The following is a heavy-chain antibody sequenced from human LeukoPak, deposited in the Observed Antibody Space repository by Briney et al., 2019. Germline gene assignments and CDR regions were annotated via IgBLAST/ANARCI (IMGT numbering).Heavy chain of an antibody. D-gene: IGHD3-9*01. CDR1: GGSISSGSSY. Sequence: SESLSLTCTVSGGSISSGSSYWSWIRQPPGKALAWCGYIYYSGSTNYHPSLKSRVTISVDTSKNQFSLKLSSVTAADTAVYYCARVGDVLRYFDWLHPFDYWGQGTLVTVSS. CDR2: IYYSGST. CDR3: ARVGDVLRYFDWLHPFDY. J-gene: IGHJ4*02. V-gene: IGHV4-61*01.